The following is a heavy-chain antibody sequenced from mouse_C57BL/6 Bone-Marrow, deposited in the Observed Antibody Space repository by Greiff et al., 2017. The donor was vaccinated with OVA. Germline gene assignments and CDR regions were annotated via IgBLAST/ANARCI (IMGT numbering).Heavy chain of an antibody. CDR2: INPSTGGT. CDR1: GYSFTGYY. V-gene: IGHV1-43*01. D-gene: IGHD1-2*01. CDR3: ARRVTTALFDY. J-gene: IGHJ2*01. Sequence: VQLQRSGPELVKPGASVKISCKASGYSFTGYYMHWVKQSSEKSLEWIGEINPSTGGTSYNQKFKGKATLTVDKSSSTAYMQLKSLTSEDSAVYYCARRVTTALFDYWGQGTTLTVSS.